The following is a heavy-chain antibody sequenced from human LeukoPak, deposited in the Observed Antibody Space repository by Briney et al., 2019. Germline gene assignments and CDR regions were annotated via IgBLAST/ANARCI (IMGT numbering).Heavy chain of an antibody. CDR2: ISWNSGSI. J-gene: IGHJ3*02. V-gene: IGHV3-9*01. D-gene: IGHD3-10*01. CDR3: AKDITQPGFGAFDI. Sequence: GRSLRLSCAASGFTFDDYAMHWVRQAPGKGLEWVSGISWNSGSIGYADSVKGRFTISRDNTKNSLYLQMNSLRAEDTALYYCAKDITQPGFGAFDIWGQGTMVTVSS. CDR1: GFTFDDYA.